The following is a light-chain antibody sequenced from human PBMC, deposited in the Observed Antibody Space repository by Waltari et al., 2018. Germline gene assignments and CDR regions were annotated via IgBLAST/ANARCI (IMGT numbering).Light chain of an antibody. CDR1: QSISNW. V-gene: IGKV1-5*03. Sequence: DIQMTQSPFTLSASVGDRVIITCRASQSISNWLAWYQHKPGKAPKLLIYKASTLASGVPSRFSGSGSGTDFGLTISSLQPDDFATYYCQQYNSYSLLTFGGGTKVEIK. CDR3: QQYNSYSLLT. J-gene: IGKJ4*01. CDR2: KAS.